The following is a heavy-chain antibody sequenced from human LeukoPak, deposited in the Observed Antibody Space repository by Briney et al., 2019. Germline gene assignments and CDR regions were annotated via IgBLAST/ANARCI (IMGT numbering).Heavy chain of an antibody. CDR2: IWYDGSNK. Sequence: GRSLRLSCAASGFTFSSYAMHWARQAPGKGLEWVAVIWYDGSNKYYADSVKGRFTISRDNSKNTLYLQMNSLRAEDTAVYYCARGLTGDAATAFDYWGQGTLVTVSS. V-gene: IGHV3-33*08. D-gene: IGHD7-27*01. J-gene: IGHJ4*02. CDR1: GFTFSSYA. CDR3: ARGLTGDAATAFDY.